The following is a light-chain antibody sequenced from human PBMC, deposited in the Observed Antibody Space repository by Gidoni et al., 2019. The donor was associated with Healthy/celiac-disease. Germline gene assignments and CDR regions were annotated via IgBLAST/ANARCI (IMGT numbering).Light chain of an antibody. V-gene: IGLV3-21*02. CDR1: NIGSKS. CDR3: QVWGSSSGHPWV. Sequence: SYVLTQPPSASVAPGQTARIPCGGNNIGSKSVHWYQQQPGQAPVLVVYDDRDRPSGIPGRFAGSNSGNTANLTISRVEAGDEADYYGQVWGSSSGHPWVFGGGTKLTVL. CDR2: DDR. J-gene: IGLJ3*02.